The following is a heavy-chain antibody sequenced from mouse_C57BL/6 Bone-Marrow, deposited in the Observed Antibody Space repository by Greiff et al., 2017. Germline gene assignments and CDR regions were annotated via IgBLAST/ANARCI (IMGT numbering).Heavy chain of an antibody. D-gene: IGHD1-1*01. Sequence: VQLQQPGAELVRPGTSVKLSCKASGYTFTSYWMHWVQQRPGQGLEWIGVIDPSDSYTNYNQKFKVKATLTVDTSSSAAYMQLSSLTSEDAAVYYCAHYDGSSKDYWGQGTSVTVSS. V-gene: IGHV1-59*01. CDR3: AHYDGSSKDY. CDR2: IDPSDSYT. CDR1: GYTFTSYW. J-gene: IGHJ4*01.